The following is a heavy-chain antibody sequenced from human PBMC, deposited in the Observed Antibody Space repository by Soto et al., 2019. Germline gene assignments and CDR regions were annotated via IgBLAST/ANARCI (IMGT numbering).Heavy chain of an antibody. J-gene: IGHJ5*02. CDR3: AKDLYGAGWYNYFDP. Sequence: QVQLVESGGGVVQPGRSLRLSCVASGFTFSTTGMHWVRQVPGKGLEWVAMISHDGGATYYADSVKGRFTISRDTSKSTLYLQMNSLRPEDTAVYHCAKDLYGAGWYNYFDPWCQGTLVTVSS. D-gene: IGHD6-19*01. CDR1: GFTFSTTG. V-gene: IGHV3-30*18. CDR2: ISHDGGAT.